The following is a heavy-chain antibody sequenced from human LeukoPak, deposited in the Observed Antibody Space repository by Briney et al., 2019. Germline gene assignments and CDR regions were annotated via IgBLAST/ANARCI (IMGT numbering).Heavy chain of an antibody. CDR1: GFTFRSYG. D-gene: IGHD3-9*01. CDR3: AKDPDILTGYYFDY. V-gene: IGHV3-23*01. CDR2: ISGSGGST. J-gene: IGHJ4*02. Sequence: GGTLRLSCAASGFTFRSYGMSWVRQAPGKGREWVSAISGSGGSTYYADSVKGRFTISRDNSKNTLYLQMNSLRAEDTAVYYCAKDPDILTGYYFDYWGQGTLVTVSS.